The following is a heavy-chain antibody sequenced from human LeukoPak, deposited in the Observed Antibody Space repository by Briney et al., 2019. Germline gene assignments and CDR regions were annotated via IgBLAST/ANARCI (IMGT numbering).Heavy chain of an antibody. CDR3: ARHAGQWFGERIDF. J-gene: IGHJ3*01. D-gene: IGHD3-10*01. CDR2: IYYSGST. CDR1: GASISGYY. V-gene: IGHV4-59*08. Sequence: SETLSLTCTASGASISGYYWTWIRQAPGKGLEWIGYIYYSGSTKHNPSLKSRVTISADTSKNQLSLKLSSVTAADTAMYYCARHAGQWFGERIDFWGQGTMVTVSS.